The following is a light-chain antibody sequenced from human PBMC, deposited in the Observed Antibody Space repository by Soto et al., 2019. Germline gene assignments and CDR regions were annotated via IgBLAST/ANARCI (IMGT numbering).Light chain of an antibody. CDR1: QSVISS. Sequence: EMVMTQSPVPLSVSPGERATLSCRASQSVISSLAWYQQKPGQAPRLLIYGASTRATGIPDRFSGSGSGTEFTLTISSLQSEDFAVYYCQQYYNWPPGTFGQGTKLEIK. CDR3: QQYYNWPPGT. CDR2: GAS. V-gene: IGKV3-15*01. J-gene: IGKJ2*02.